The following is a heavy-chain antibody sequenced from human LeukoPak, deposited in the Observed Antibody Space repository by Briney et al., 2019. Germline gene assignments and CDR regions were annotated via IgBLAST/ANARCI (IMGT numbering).Heavy chain of an antibody. V-gene: IGHV1-2*02. CDR3: ARGGFVVVVAAAIQVDTAQY. CDR1: VYTFTGYY. D-gene: IGHD2-2*02. Sequence: GASVKDSCQSSVYTFTGYYMHWVRQAPGQGLEWMGWINPNSGGTNYAQKFQGRVTMTRDTSSSTAYMELSRLRSDDTAIYYCARGGFVVVVAAAIQVDTAQYWGGGPLVTVSS. CDR2: INPNSGGT. J-gene: IGHJ4*02.